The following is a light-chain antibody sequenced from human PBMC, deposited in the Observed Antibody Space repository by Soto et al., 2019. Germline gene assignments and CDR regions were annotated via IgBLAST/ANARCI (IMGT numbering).Light chain of an antibody. CDR3: AAWDGSLNGPV. V-gene: IGLV1-44*01. CDR2: SNN. Sequence: QAVVTQPPSASGTPGQRVTISCSGGTSNVGGYTVNWYQHLPGTAPKLLIYSNNQRPSGVPDRFSGSKSGTSASLAISGLQSEDEAHYYCAAWDGSLNGPVFGGGTKVTVL. CDR1: TSNVGGYT. J-gene: IGLJ2*01.